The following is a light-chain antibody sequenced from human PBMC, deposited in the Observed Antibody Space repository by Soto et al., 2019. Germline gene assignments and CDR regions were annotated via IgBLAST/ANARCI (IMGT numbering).Light chain of an antibody. CDR3: AAWDDSLNGVV. V-gene: IGLV1-44*01. CDR2: SNT. Sequence: QPVLTQPPSASGTPGQTIAISCSGGSSKIGSHTVNWYQQLPGTAPRLLIYSNTQRPSGVPDRFSGSKSGTSASLAISGLQSEYEGDYYCAAWDDSLNGVVFGGGTKVTVL. J-gene: IGLJ2*01. CDR1: SSKIGSHT.